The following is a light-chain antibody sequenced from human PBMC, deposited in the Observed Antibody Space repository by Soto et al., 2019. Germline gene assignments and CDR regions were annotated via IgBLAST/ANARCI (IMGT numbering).Light chain of an antibody. Sequence: EIVLTQSPGTLSLSPGERATLSCRASQSVSSYYLAWYQQKPGQAPRLLIYGASTRATGIPDRFSGSGSGTDFTLTITRLEPEDCALYYCQQSPVTFGQGTKVDIK. V-gene: IGKV3-20*01. CDR2: GAS. CDR3: QQSPVT. CDR1: QSVSSYY. J-gene: IGKJ1*01.